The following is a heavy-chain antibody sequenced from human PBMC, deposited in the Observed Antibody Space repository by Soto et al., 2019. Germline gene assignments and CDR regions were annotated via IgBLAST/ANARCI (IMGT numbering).Heavy chain of an antibody. J-gene: IGHJ6*02. CDR1: GVSVSSDIYY. CDR2: IYYGGNT. D-gene: IGHD2-2*01. CDR3: ARYPVVVVPAANYGLDV. Sequence: QVQLQESGPGLVKPSQTLSLTCSVSGVSVSSDIYYWSWIRHHPGKGLEWIGYIYYGGNTYYNPSVGGRVTISLDTSKNHFSLRLRSVTPADTAVYYCARYPVVVVPAANYGLDVWGQGTTVTVSS. V-gene: IGHV4-31*03.